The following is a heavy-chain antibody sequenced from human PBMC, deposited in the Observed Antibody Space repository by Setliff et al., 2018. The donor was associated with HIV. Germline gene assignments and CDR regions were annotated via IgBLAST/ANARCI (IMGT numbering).Heavy chain of an antibody. D-gene: IGHD3-10*01. CDR1: GFTFKYAW. V-gene: IGHV3-15*01. J-gene: IGHJ4*02. CDR2: IRSETSGGTR. Sequence: LRLSCAASGFTFKYAWISWVRQAPGKGLEWVGRIRSETSGGTRDYAAPVKGRFTVSRDDSTNSVFLQMSSLKIEDTAVYYCAADLAEYGSGEFDNWGQGTLVTVSS. CDR3: AADLAEYGSGEFDN.